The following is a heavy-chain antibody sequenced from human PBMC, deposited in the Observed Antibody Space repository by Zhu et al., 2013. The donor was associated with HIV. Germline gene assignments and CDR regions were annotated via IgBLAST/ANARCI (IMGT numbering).Heavy chain of an antibody. CDR2: INPNSGVT. Sequence: QVQLVQSAAEVKKPGASVKVSCKASGYTFTGYYLHWVRQAPGQGLDWMGWINPNSGVTNFAQKFQGRVTMTRDTSISTAYMELSGLKSDDTAVYYCTRVVYSIGWSIRRCDHWGQGTLVTVSS. D-gene: IGHD6-19*01. CDR3: TRVVYSIGWSIRRCDH. V-gene: IGHV1-2*02. CDR1: GYTFTGYY. J-gene: IGHJ4*02.